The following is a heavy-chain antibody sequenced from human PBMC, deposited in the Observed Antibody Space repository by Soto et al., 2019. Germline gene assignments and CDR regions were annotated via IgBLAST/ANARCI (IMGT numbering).Heavy chain of an antibody. V-gene: IGHV4-30-2*01. Sequence: SVTLSLTCAVSGGSISSGGYSWSWIRQPPGTDLEWIGYIWQSGSTYYNPSLESRVTISADTSNNQFSLNLRFVTAADTAVYYCARGSAAGSTGYYPDYWGQGTLVTVSS. CDR1: GGSISSGGYS. CDR2: IWQSGST. CDR3: ARGSAAGSTGYYPDY. J-gene: IGHJ4*02. D-gene: IGHD3-22*01.